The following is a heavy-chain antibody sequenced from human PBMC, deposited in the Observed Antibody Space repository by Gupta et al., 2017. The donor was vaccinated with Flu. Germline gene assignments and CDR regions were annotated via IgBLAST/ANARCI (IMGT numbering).Heavy chain of an antibody. CDR1: GSTISMFD. J-gene: IGHJ6*03. D-gene: IGHD2-8*01. CDR2: IGTFAYA. CDR3: ARAKGGVYNGKMKSYMDI. V-gene: IGHV3-13*01. Sequence: EGELMESGRGLVQPGGSLRLSRDATGSTISMFDFHWVRQVPGQGLGCVAYIGTFAYAAYPDSVTVRITIARENAQNSLYLQINSLRAGDTSLYYCARAKGGVYNGKMKSYMDIWGRGTTVTVSS.